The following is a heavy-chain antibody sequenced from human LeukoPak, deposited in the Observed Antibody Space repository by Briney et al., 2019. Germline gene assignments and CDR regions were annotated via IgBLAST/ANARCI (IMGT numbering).Heavy chain of an antibody. CDR3: AKATWSGYYTGAFDI. Sequence: PGGSLRLSCAASRFTFSNYAMHWVRQAPGKGLEWVSGISWNSGSIGYADSVKGRFTISRDNAKNSLYLQMNSLRAEDMALYYCAKATWSGYYTGAFDIWGQGTMVTVSS. V-gene: IGHV3-9*03. J-gene: IGHJ3*02. CDR2: ISWNSGSI. CDR1: RFTFSNYA. D-gene: IGHD3-3*01.